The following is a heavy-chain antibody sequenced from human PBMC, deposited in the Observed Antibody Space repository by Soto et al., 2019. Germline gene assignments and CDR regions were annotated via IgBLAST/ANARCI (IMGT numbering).Heavy chain of an antibody. D-gene: IGHD2-2*01. CDR1: GYTFTSYA. J-gene: IGHJ6*03. V-gene: IGHV1-3*01. Sequence: GASVKVSCKASGYTFTSYAMHWVRQAPGQRLEWMGWINAGNGNTKYSQKFQGRVTITRDTSASTAYMELSSLRSEDTAVYYCARDGGGYCSSTSCYGGPYYYYYYMDVWGQGTTVTVSS. CDR3: ARDGGGYCSSTSCYGGPYYYYYYMDV. CDR2: INAGNGNT.